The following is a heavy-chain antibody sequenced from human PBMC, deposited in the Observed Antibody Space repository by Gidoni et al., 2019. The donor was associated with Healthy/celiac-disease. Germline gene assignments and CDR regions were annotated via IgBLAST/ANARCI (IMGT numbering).Heavy chain of an antibody. Sequence: QVQLVESGGGVVQPGRSLRLSCAASGFTFSSYGMHWVRQAPGKGLEWVAVIWYDGSNKYYADSVKGRFTISRDNSKNTLYLQMNSLRAEDTAVYYCARDRDTEKATMYYFDYWGQGTLVTVSS. D-gene: IGHD5-12*01. CDR2: IWYDGSNK. CDR3: ARDRDTEKATMYYFDY. V-gene: IGHV3-33*01. J-gene: IGHJ4*02. CDR1: GFTFSSYG.